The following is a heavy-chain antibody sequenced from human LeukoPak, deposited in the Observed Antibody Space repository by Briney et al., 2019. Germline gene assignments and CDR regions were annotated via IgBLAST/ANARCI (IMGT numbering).Heavy chain of an antibody. V-gene: IGHV3-9*01. D-gene: IGHD6-13*01. CDR1: GFTFDEYV. CDR3: AKSHRAATGSDASDM. J-gene: IGHJ3*02. Sequence: GGSLRFSCAASGFTFDEYVMHWVRQAPGKGLEWVSGISWNSGILGYADSVKGRFTISRDNAKKSLYLEMNSLRPEDTALYYCAKSHRAATGSDASDMWGQGTMVTVSS. CDR2: ISWNSGIL.